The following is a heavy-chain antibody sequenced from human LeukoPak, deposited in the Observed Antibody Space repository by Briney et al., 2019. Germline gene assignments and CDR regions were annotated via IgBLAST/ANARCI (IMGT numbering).Heavy chain of an antibody. V-gene: IGHV4-39*01. J-gene: IGHJ5*02. D-gene: IGHD2-2*01. CDR2: IYYSRST. CDR3: ARHPYQLLWLSWFDP. CDR1: GGSSSSSRYY. Sequence: SGTLSLTCTVSGGSSSSSRYYWGWIRQPPGKGLEWIGSIYYSRSTYYNPSLKSRVTISVDTSKNQFSLKLSSVTAADTAVYYCARHPYQLLWLSWFDPWGQGTLVTVSS.